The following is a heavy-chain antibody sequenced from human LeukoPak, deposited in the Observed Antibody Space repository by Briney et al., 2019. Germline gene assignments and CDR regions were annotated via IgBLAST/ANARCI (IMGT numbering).Heavy chain of an antibody. D-gene: IGHD6-19*01. Sequence: SETLSLTCTVSSGSISTSNYYWGWVRQPPGKALEWIGNIFYSGSTYYSPSLKSRVTISLDTSRNQFSLKLNSVTAADTAVYYCARRSPYSTGWSSYFDYWGQGALVTVSS. V-gene: IGHV4-39*07. CDR1: SGSISTSNYY. CDR3: ARRSPYSTGWSSYFDY. J-gene: IGHJ4*02. CDR2: IFYSGST.